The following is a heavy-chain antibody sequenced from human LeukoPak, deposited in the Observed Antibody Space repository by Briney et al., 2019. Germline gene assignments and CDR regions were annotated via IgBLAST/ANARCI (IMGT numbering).Heavy chain of an antibody. Sequence: GGSQRLSCAASGFTFSSYWMHWVRHAPGKGLVWVSRINSDGNSTSYADSVKGRFTISRDNAKNTLYLQMNSLRAEDTAVYYCARDPTYDILTGYTDYWGQGTLLTVSS. V-gene: IGHV3-74*01. J-gene: IGHJ4*02. CDR1: GFTFSSYW. D-gene: IGHD3-9*01. CDR3: ARDPTYDILTGYTDY. CDR2: INSDGNST.